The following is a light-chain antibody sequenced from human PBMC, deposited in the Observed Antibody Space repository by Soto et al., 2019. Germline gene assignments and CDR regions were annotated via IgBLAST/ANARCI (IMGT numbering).Light chain of an antibody. V-gene: IGLV1-44*01. J-gene: IGLJ3*02. Sequence: QSVLTQPPSASGTPGQRVSISCSGSSSNIGNNTVNWYQQLPGTTPKLLMYSNHQRPSGVPDRFSGSKFGTSASLAISGLQSEDEALYYCATWDDTLNGVVFGGGTKLTVL. CDR1: SSNIGNNT. CDR3: ATWDDTLNGVV. CDR2: SNH.